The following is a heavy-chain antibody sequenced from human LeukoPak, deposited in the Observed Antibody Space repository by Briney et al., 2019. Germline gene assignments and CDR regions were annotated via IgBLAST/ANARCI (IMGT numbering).Heavy chain of an antibody. V-gene: IGHV1-69*13. CDR1: GGTFSSYA. Sequence: SVKVSCKASGGTFSSYAISWVRQAPGQGLEWMGGIIPIFGTANYAQKFQGRVTITADESTSTAYMELSSLRAEDTAVYYCAKGSGTLLAAAATVDYWGQGILVTVSS. D-gene: IGHD6-13*01. CDR2: IIPIFGTA. J-gene: IGHJ4*02. CDR3: AKGSGTLLAAAATVDY.